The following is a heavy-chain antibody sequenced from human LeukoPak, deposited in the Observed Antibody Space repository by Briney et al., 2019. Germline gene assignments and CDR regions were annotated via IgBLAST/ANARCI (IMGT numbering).Heavy chain of an antibody. D-gene: IGHD6-19*01. J-gene: IGHJ4*02. V-gene: IGHV3-30-3*01. CDR2: ISYDGSNK. Sequence: GRSLRLSCAASGFTFSSYAMHWVRQAPGKGLEWVAVISYDGSNKYYADSVKGRFTISRDNSKNTLYLQMNSLRAEDTAVYYCARDRSGWRSMLHFDYWGQGTLVTVSS. CDR1: GFTFSSYA. CDR3: ARDRSGWRSMLHFDY.